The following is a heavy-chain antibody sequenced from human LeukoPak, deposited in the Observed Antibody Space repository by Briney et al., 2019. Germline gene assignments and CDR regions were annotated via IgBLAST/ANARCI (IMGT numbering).Heavy chain of an antibody. D-gene: IGHD7-27*01. Sequence: PGGSLRLSCAASGFTFSSYAMSWVRQAPGKGLEWVSSISGSGNRTYYADSVKGRFTISRDNSKNTLFLQMNSLRAEDTAVYYCARDPNWGSGYWGQGTLVTVSS. CDR1: GFTFSSYA. V-gene: IGHV3-23*01. J-gene: IGHJ4*02. CDR3: ARDPNWGSGY. CDR2: ISGSGNRT.